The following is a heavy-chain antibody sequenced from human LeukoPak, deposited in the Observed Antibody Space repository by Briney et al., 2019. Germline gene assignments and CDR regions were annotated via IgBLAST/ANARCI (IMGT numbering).Heavy chain of an antibody. J-gene: IGHJ4*02. CDR2: ISAYNGNT. CDR1: GYTFISYG. D-gene: IGHD1-26*01. Sequence: GASVTVPCKASGYTFISYGISWVRQAPGQGLEWMGWISAYNGNTNYAQKFQGRVTMTTDTSTSTAYMELRSLRSDDTAVYYCARGEVGGSYGIAFDYWGQGTLVTVSS. V-gene: IGHV1-18*01. CDR3: ARGEVGGSYGIAFDY.